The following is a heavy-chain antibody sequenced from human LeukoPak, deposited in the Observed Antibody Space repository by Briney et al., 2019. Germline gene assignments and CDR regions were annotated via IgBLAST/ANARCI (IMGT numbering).Heavy chain of an antibody. CDR1: GGSISSYY. D-gene: IGHD3-22*01. CDR3: ACSRLYYHDSSGYPDQTDY. V-gene: IGHV4-4*07. CDR2: IYTSGST. J-gene: IGHJ4*02. Sequence: PSETLSLTCTVSGGSISSYYWSWIRQPAGKGLEWIGRIYTSGSTNYNPSLKSRVTMSVDTSKNQFSLKLSSVTAADTAVYYCACSRLYYHDSSGYPDQTDYWGRGTLVTVSS.